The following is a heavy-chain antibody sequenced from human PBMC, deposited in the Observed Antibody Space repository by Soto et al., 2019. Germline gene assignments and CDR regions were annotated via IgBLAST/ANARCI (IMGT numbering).Heavy chain of an antibody. CDR1: GYTFTSYG. V-gene: IGHV1-18*01. D-gene: IGHD6-13*01. CDR3: ARDRIAAASKCNSSEP. Sequence: ASVKVSCKASGYTFTSYGISWVRQAPGQGLEWMGWISAYNGNANYAQKLQGRVTMTTDTSTSTAYMELRSLRSDDTAVYYCARDRIAAASKCNSSEPWGQGTLVTVSS. CDR2: ISAYNGNA. J-gene: IGHJ5*02.